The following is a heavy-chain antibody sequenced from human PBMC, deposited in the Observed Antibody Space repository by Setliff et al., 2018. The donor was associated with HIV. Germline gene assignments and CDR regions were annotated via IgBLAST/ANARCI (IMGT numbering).Heavy chain of an antibody. CDR1: GGSASNSRYY. CDR2: IHYNERT. D-gene: IGHD3-16*01. V-gene: IGHV4-39*01. J-gene: IGHJ1*01. Sequence: SETLSLTCTVSGGSASNSRYYWAWIRQPPGKGLEYIGSIHYNERTYYNPSLKSRVAISIDTSKNQLSLNLTSVTAADTAIYYCTGLFLGFWGQGTPVTVSS. CDR3: TGLFLGF.